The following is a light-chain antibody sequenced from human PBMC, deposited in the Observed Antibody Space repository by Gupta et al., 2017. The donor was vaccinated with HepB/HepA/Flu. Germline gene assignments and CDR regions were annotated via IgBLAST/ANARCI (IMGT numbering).Light chain of an antibody. CDR2: GNN. CDR1: SLRNYY. CDR3: NCRDSSGNVV. J-gene: IGLJ2*01. Sequence: SSELTQDPPVSVALGQTVRITCQGDSLRNYYASWFQQKPGQAPKLVLYGNNIRPSGIPDRLSGSNSGKTASLTIAGTQAEDEADYYCNCRDSSGNVVFGGGTRLTVL. V-gene: IGLV3-19*01.